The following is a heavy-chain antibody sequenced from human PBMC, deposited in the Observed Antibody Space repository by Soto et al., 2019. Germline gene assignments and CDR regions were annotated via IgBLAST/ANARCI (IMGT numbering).Heavy chain of an antibody. CDR3: ARLYYDYV. D-gene: IGHD3-3*01. Sequence: GESLKISCAASGFTFSTYSMNWVRQAPGKGLEWISYIDSESDTIFYADSVKGRFTISRDNAKNSLYLQMNSLRDEDTAVYYCARLYYDYVWGQGTTVTVSS. CDR2: IDSESDTI. V-gene: IGHV3-48*02. CDR1: GFTFSTYS. J-gene: IGHJ6*02.